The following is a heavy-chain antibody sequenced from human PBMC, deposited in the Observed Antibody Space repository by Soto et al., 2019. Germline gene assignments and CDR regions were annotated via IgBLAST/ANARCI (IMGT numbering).Heavy chain of an antibody. Sequence: EVQLVESGGGLVQPGGSLRLSCAGSGFTSSTSWMSWVRQTPGKGLEWVANTNQDGREKNYVDSVKGRFTISRDNAQNSLLLQMNSLRAEDTAVYFCTRDSIWGQGTLVTVSS. CDR2: TNQDGREK. V-gene: IGHV3-7*01. J-gene: IGHJ4*02. CDR1: GFTSSTSW. CDR3: TRDSI.